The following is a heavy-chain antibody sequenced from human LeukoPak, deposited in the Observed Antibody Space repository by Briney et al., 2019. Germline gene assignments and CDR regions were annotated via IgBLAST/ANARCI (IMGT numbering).Heavy chain of an antibody. CDR3: SREPIQLGRHNGMDV. CDR2: IRSKAYGGTT. J-gene: IGHJ6*02. D-gene: IGHD5-18*01. V-gene: IGHV3-49*04. CDR1: GFTFGDHA. Sequence: GGSLRLSCTASGFTFGDHAMSWVRQAPGKGLEWVGFIRSKAYGGTTEYAASVKGRFNISREDSKSIAYLQMNSLKTEDTAVYYCSREPIQLGRHNGMDVWGQGTTVSVSS.